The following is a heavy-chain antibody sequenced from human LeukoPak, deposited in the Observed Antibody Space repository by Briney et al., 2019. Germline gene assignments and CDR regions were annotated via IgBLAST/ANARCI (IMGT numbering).Heavy chain of an antibody. Sequence: GGSLRLSCAASGFTFSDYYMSWIRQAPGKGLELVSYISGSVDTIFYADSVKGRFTISRDNAKNSLHLQMNSLRDEDTAVYYCVRDPRYSGASYARREFDYWGQGTLVTVSS. CDR1: GFTFSDYY. V-gene: IGHV3-11*04. CDR2: ISGSVDTI. CDR3: VRDPRYSGASYARREFDY. D-gene: IGHD6-19*01. J-gene: IGHJ4*02.